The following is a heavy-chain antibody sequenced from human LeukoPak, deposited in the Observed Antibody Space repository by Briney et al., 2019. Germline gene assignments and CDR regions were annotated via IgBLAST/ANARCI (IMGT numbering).Heavy chain of an antibody. J-gene: IGHJ4*02. CDR2: VNWHGTT. Sequence: GGSLRLSCAASGFIFEDYTMHWVRQVPGKTLEWVSLVNWHGTTYYADSLKGRFTISRDNSKNSLYLQMDSLRTEDAAFYYCAKDLTYESSGSVIDHWGLGTLVTVSS. D-gene: IGHD3-22*01. CDR3: AKDLTYESSGSVIDH. V-gene: IGHV3-43*01. CDR1: GFIFEDYT.